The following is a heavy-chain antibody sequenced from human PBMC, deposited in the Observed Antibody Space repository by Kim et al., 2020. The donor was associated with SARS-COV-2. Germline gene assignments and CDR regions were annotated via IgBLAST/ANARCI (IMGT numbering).Heavy chain of an antibody. CDR1: GFTFSSYA. V-gene: IGHV3-30*04. CDR2: ISYDGSKK. J-gene: IGHJ6*02. Sequence: GGSLRLSCAASGFTFSSYAMHWVRQAPGKGLEWVAVISYDGSKKYYADSVKGRFTISRDNSKNTLYLQMNSLRAEDTAVYYCARDRRGYCSGGSCPRKYYYYYYGMDVWGQGTTVTVSS. CDR3: ARDRRGYCSGGSCPRKYYYYYYGMDV. D-gene: IGHD2-15*01.